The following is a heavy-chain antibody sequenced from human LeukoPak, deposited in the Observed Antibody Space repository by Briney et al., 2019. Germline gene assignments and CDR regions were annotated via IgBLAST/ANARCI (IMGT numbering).Heavy chain of an antibody. CDR3: ARDTYYYDSSGYYYPDY. J-gene: IGHJ4*02. D-gene: IGHD3-22*01. CDR1: GYTFTSYG. Sequence: RASVKVSCKASGYTFTSYGISWVRQAPGQGLEWMGWISAYNGNTNYAQKLQGRVTMTTDTSTSTAYIELRSLRSDDTAVYYCARDTYYYDSSGYYYPDYWGQGTLVTVSS. V-gene: IGHV1-18*01. CDR2: ISAYNGNT.